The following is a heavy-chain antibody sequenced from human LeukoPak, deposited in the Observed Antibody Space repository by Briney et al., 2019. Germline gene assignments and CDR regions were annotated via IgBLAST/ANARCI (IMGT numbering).Heavy chain of an antibody. CDR3: AKVVHGTLGTFDY. D-gene: IGHD1-1*01. J-gene: IGHJ4*02. Sequence: GGSLRLSCAASGFTFSSYAMSWVLQAPGKGLEWVSAISGSGGSTYYADSVKGRFTISRDNSKNTLYLQMNSLRAEDTAVYYCAKVVHGTLGTFDYWGQGTLVTVSS. CDR2: ISGSGGST. CDR1: GFTFSSYA. V-gene: IGHV3-23*01.